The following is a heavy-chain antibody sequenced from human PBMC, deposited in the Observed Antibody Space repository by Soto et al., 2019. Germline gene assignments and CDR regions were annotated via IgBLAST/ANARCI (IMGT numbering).Heavy chain of an antibody. V-gene: IGHV4-30-2*01. Sequence: QLQLQESGSGLVKPSQTLSLTCAVSGGSISRGGYSWSWIRQPPGKGLEWIGSIYHSGSPYYNPAPKSRVTISVNRSKDQSSRKLSSVTAADTAVYYCARGGYDYSNYGDFDYWGQGTLVTVSS. J-gene: IGHJ4*02. CDR1: GGSISRGGYS. CDR3: ARGGYDYSNYGDFDY. D-gene: IGHD4-4*01. CDR2: IYHSGSP.